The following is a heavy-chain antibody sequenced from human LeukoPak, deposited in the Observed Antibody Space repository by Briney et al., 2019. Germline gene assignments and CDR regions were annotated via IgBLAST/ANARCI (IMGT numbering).Heavy chain of an antibody. CDR2: INHNGNVN. J-gene: IGHJ6*02. CDR3: ARGGGLDV. V-gene: IGHV3-7*03. Sequence: PGGSLRLSCAASGFTVSSNYMSWVRQAPGKGLEWVASINHNGNVNYHVDSVKGRFTISRDNAKNSLYLQMSNLGAEDTAVYFCARGGGLDVWGQGATVTVSS. CDR1: GFTVSSNY. D-gene: IGHD3-16*01.